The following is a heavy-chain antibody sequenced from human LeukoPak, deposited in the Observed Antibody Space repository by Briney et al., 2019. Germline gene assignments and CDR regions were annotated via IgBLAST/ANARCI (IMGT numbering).Heavy chain of an antibody. CDR3: AKDVGKWESLHFFDY. V-gene: IGHV3-23*01. D-gene: IGHD1-26*01. CDR1: GFTFSTNA. Sequence: GVSLRLFCLTCGFTFSTNAMSGVRRAPGKGLEWISGISGSGASTYYADSVTGRFTISRDNSRNTLYLQMNSLRGDDTAVYYCAKDVGKWESLHFFDYWGQGTLVTVSS. CDR2: ISGSGAST. J-gene: IGHJ4*02.